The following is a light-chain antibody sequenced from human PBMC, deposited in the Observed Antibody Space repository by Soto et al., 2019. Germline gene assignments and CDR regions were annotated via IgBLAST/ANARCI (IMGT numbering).Light chain of an antibody. V-gene: IGLV1-51*01. CDR2: ENN. CDR3: GTWDSSLSAGV. J-gene: IGLJ1*01. Sequence: QSVLTQPPSVSAAPGQKVTISRSGSSSNIGNNYVSWYQQLPGTAPKLLIYENNKRPSGIPDRFSGSKFGTSATLAITGLQAGDEADFYCGTWDSSLSAGVFGTGTKVTVL. CDR1: SSNIGNNY.